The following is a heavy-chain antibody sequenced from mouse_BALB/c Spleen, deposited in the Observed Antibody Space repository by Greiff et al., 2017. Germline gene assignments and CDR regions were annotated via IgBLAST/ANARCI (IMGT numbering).Heavy chain of an antibody. CDR2: INPSTGYT. CDR3: ARRGNDRYGGDAMDY. D-gene: IGHD2-14*01. Sequence: QVQLQQSGAELAKPGASVKMSCKASGYTFTSYWMHWVKQRPGQGLEWIGYINPSTGYTEYNQKFKDKATLTADKSSSTAYMQLSSLTSEDSAVYYCARRGNDRYGGDAMDYWGQGTSVTVSS. V-gene: IGHV1-7*01. J-gene: IGHJ4*01. CDR1: GYTFTSYW.